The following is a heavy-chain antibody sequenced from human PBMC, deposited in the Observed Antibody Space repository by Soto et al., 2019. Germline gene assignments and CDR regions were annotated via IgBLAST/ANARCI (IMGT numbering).Heavy chain of an antibody. CDR2: IYHSGST. CDR3: ARGLGYGDYYGMDV. D-gene: IGHD4-17*01. CDR1: GGSISSGGYS. V-gene: IGHV4-30-2*01. J-gene: IGHJ6*02. Sequence: TLSLTCAVSGGSISSGGYSWSWIRQPPGKGLGWIGYIYHSGSTYYNPSLKSRVTISVDRSKNQFSLKLSSVTAADTAVYYCARGLGYGDYYGMDVWGQGTTVTVSS.